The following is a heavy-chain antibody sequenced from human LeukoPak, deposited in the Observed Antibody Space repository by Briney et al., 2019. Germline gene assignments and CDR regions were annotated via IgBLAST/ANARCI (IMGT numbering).Heavy chain of an antibody. J-gene: IGHJ4*02. CDR1: GGSISSRF. V-gene: IGHV4-59*11. D-gene: IGHD3-10*01. CDR2: IYYSGSS. CDR3: AGGARLSGY. Sequence: SETLSQTCTVTGGSISSRFWSWLGPPTARERAGIGNIYYSGSSDYNSSLKCRVTISVDTAKNQFSLKLSSETAADTAAYYCAGGARLSGYWGQETLVTVSS.